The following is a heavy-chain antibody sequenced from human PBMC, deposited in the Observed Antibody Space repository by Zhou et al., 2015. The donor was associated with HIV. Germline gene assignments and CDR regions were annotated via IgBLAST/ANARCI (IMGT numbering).Heavy chain of an antibody. Sequence: QVQLVQSGAEVKKPGSSVKVSCKASGGTFSSYAISWVRQAPGQGLEWMGGIIPIFGTANYAQKFQGRVTITADESTSTAYMELSSLRSEDTAVYYCAAFTQYCSSTSCYTGPRDYYYGMDVWGQGTTVTVSS. CDR1: GGTFSSYA. V-gene: IGHV1-69*12. J-gene: IGHJ6*02. CDR3: AAFTQYCSSTSCYTGPRDYYYGMDV. D-gene: IGHD2-2*02. CDR2: IIPIFGTA.